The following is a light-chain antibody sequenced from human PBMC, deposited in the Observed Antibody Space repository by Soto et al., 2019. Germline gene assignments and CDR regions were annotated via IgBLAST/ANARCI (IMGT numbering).Light chain of an antibody. CDR3: SSYTGSNTLV. V-gene: IGLV2-14*03. Sequence: QSALTQPASVSGSPGQSITISCTGTSSDVGSYNFVSWYQQHPGKAPKLMIYDVTNRPSGVSSRFSGSKSGNTASLAISGLQAEDDADYHCSSYTGSNTLVFGGGTKLTVL. CDR1: SSDVGSYNF. J-gene: IGLJ2*01. CDR2: DVT.